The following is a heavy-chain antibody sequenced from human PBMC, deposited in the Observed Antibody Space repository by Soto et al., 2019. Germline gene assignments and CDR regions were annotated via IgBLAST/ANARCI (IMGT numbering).Heavy chain of an antibody. CDR3: ARDLYSSSWYVRAFDM. V-gene: IGHV1-46*03. CDR1: EYTFTTYS. Sequence: ASVKVSCKASEYTFTTYSLHWVRQAPRQGLEWMGIINPTSSTTSDAQKFQGRVTMTRDMSTSTVYMELSSLRSEDTAVYYCARDLYSSSWYVRAFDMWGQGTMVTVSS. D-gene: IGHD6-13*01. J-gene: IGHJ3*02. CDR2: INPTSSTT.